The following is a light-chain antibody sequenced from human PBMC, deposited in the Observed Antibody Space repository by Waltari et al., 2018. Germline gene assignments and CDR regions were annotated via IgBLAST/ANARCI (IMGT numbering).Light chain of an antibody. J-gene: IGKJ2*01. Sequence: DIQMTQFPATLSASVGDRVTITCRASQSISDWLAWFQQKPGKAPKLLIYKASTLHTGVPSRFRGSGAGAEFTLTINSLQADDFATDFCQQYDAYPYTFGQGTKLEI. CDR1: QSISDW. CDR3: QQYDAYPYT. V-gene: IGKV1-5*03. CDR2: KAS.